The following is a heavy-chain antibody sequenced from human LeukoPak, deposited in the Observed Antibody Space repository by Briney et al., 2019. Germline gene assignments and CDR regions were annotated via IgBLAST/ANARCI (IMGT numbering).Heavy chain of an antibody. D-gene: IGHD1-1*01. J-gene: IGHJ6*03. CDR2: ISAYNGNT. CDR3: ARDKQLDWAHYYYYYMDV. Sequence: ASVKLSCKASGYTFTSYGISWVRQAPGQGLEWMGWISAYNGNTNYAQKLQGRVTMTTDTSTSTAYMELRSLRSDDTAVYYCARDKQLDWAHYYYYYMDVWGKGTTVTVSS. CDR1: GYTFTSYG. V-gene: IGHV1-18*01.